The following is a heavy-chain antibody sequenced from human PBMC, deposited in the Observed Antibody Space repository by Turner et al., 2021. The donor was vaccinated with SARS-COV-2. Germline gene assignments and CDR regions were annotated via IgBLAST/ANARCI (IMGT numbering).Heavy chain of an antibody. J-gene: IGHJ6*02. V-gene: IGHV3-33*01. D-gene: IGHD5-18*01. CDR3: ARDLEGAMVTYYYGMDV. CDR2: IWYDGSNK. Sequence: QVQLVESGGGVVQPGRSLRLPCAASGFTFSSYGMHWVRQAPGKGLEWVAVIWYDGSNKYYADSVKGRFTISRDNSKNTLYLQMNSLRAEDTAVYYCARDLEGAMVTYYYGMDVWGQGTTVTVSS. CDR1: GFTFSSYG.